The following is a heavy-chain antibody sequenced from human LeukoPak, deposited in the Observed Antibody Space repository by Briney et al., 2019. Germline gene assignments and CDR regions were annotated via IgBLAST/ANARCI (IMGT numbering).Heavy chain of an antibody. Sequence: ASVKVSCKASGYTFTSYGISWVRQAPGQGLEWMGWISAYNGNTNYAQKLRGRVTMTTDTSTSTAYMELRSLRSDDTAVYYCARVSSSSRQSSYYYYYYMDVWGKGTTVTVSS. V-gene: IGHV1-18*01. J-gene: IGHJ6*03. CDR2: ISAYNGNT. CDR1: GYTFTSYG. D-gene: IGHD6-6*01. CDR3: ARVSSSSRQSSYYYYYYMDV.